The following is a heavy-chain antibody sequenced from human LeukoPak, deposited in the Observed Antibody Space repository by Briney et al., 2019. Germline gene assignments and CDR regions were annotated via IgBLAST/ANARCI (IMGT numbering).Heavy chain of an antibody. CDR3: TRSGYRHPYHFDS. Sequence: GGSLRLSCAASGFSVRTTFMSWVRQTPDKGVEWVSVLYTGGGTDHADSVKGRFTISRDTSKNTLSLQMNDLRVDDTAIYYCTRSGYRHPYHFDSWGQGTLVAVSS. CDR2: LYTGGGT. D-gene: IGHD3-22*01. CDR1: GFSVRTTF. J-gene: IGHJ4*02. V-gene: IGHV3-53*01.